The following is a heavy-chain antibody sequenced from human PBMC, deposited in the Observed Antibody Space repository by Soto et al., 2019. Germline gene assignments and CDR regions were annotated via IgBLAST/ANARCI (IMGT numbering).Heavy chain of an antibody. CDR1: GYTFTSYA. D-gene: IGHD1-20*01. CDR3: ARGITLPPPLDY. CDR2: INAGNGNT. Sequence: QVQLVQSGAEEKKPGASVKVSCKASGYTFTSYAMHWVRQAPGQRLEWMGWINAGNGNTKYSQKFQGRVTITSDTSASTAYMQLSSLRSEDTAVYYCARGITLPPPLDYWGQGTLVTVSS. J-gene: IGHJ4*02. V-gene: IGHV1-3*05.